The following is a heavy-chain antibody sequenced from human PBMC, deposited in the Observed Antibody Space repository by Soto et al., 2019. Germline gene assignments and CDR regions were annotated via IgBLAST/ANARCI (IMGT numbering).Heavy chain of an antibody. D-gene: IGHD3-9*01. V-gene: IGHV4-59*08. CDR1: GGSISSYY. Sequence: ETLSLTCTVSGGSISSYYWSWIRQPPGKGLEWIGYIYYSGSTNYNPSLKSRVTISVDTSKNQFSLKLSSVTAADTAVYYCARLTLDILTGYYLLDYWGQGTLVTVSS. CDR3: ARLTLDILTGYYLLDY. J-gene: IGHJ4*02. CDR2: IYYSGST.